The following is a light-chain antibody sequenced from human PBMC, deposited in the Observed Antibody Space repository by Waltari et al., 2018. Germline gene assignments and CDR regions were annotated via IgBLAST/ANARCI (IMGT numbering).Light chain of an antibody. Sequence: QSVLTQPPSVSAAPGQWVPISCSGSSSTLEDSSVSWFQQVPGTAPKLFIYDNNKRPSGIPDRFSASKSGTSATLGITGLQIGDEADYYCGAWDSSLDGYVFGGGTKVTVL. CDR1: SSTLEDSS. V-gene: IGLV1-51*01. CDR3: GAWDSSLDGYV. J-gene: IGLJ1*01. CDR2: DNN.